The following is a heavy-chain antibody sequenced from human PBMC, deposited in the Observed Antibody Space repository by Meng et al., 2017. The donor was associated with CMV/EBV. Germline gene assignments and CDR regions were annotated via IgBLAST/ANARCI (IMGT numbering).Heavy chain of an antibody. D-gene: IGHD5-24*01. CDR2: IIPIFGTA. J-gene: IGHJ4*02. V-gene: IGHV1-69*12. CDR3: ARMPRDGYNYIDY. Sequence: QVQLVQCGAEVKKPGSSVKVSCKASGGTFSSYAISWVRQAPGQGLEWMEGIIPIFGTANYAQKFQGRVTITADESTSTAYMELSSLRSEDTAVYYCARMPRDGYNYIDYWGQGTLVTVSS. CDR1: GGTFSSYA.